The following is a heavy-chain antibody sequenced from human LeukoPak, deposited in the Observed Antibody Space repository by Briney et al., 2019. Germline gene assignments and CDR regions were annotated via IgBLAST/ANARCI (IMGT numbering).Heavy chain of an antibody. J-gene: IGHJ4*02. Sequence: GGSLRLSCAASGFTVSSNYMSWVRPAPGKGLEWVSVIYSGGSTYYADSVKGRFTISRDNSKNTLYLQMNSLRAEDTAVYYCARDPYYYDSSGYYYWGQGTLVTVSS. CDR2: IYSGGST. V-gene: IGHV3-66*02. CDR3: ARDPYYYDSSGYYY. CDR1: GFTVSSNY. D-gene: IGHD3-22*01.